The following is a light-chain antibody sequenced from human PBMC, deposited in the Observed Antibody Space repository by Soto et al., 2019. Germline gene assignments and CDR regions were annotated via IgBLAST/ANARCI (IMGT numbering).Light chain of an antibody. V-gene: IGLV7-46*01. CDR2: DTS. CDR3: LLSYSGPQLV. J-gene: IGLJ3*02. Sequence: QAVVTQEPSLTVSPGGTVTLTCGSSTGAVTSGHYPYWFQQKPGQAPRTLIYDTSNKHSWTPARFSGSLLGGKAALTLSGAQPEDEAEYYCLLSYSGPQLVFGGGTKLTVL. CDR1: TGAVTSGHY.